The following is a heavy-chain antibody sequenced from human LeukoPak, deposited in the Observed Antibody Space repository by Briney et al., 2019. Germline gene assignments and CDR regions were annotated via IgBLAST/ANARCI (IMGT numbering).Heavy chain of an antibody. CDR3: ARGLNYYGSGSYYPY. D-gene: IGHD3-10*01. Sequence: PSETLSLTCAVYGGSFSGYYWSWIRQPPGKGLGWIGEINHSGSTNYNPSLKSRVTISVDTSKNQFSLKLSSVTAADTAVYYCARGLNYYGSGSYYPYWGQGTLVTVSS. CDR1: GGSFSGYY. CDR2: INHSGST. J-gene: IGHJ4*02. V-gene: IGHV4-34*01.